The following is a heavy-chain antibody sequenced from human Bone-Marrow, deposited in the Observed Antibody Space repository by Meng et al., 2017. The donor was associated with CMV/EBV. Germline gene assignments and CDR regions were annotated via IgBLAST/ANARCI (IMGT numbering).Heavy chain of an antibody. V-gene: IGHV3-23*01. D-gene: IGHD6-6*01. CDR2: ISGTGANT. Sequence: GGSLRLSCAASGFTFSSFAMNWVRQAPGEGLQWVSVISGTGANTNYADSVKGRFTISRDNAKNTLYLQMKSLRVEDTAVYYCAKDIVAARHHFDYWGQGALVTVS. CDR3: AKDIVAARHHFDY. J-gene: IGHJ4*02. CDR1: GFTFSSFA.